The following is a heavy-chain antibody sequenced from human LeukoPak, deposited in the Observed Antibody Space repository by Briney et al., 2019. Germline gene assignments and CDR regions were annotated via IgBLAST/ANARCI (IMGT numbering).Heavy chain of an antibody. J-gene: IGHJ4*02. CDR2: IKEDGTET. CDR3: AKEGRSLQTY. Sequence: PGGSLRLSCAASGLMFSSNGRSWVRLAQGKGLEWVANIKEDGTETYYVDSVKGRFTISRDNAKNSLYLQMNSLRVEDTAVYYCAKEGRSLQTYWGQGTLVTVSS. D-gene: IGHD5-24*01. V-gene: IGHV3-7*03. CDR1: GLMFSSNG.